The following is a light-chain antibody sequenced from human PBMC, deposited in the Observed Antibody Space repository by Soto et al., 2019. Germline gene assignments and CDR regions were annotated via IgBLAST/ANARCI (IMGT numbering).Light chain of an antibody. CDR2: NNN. Sequence: QSVLTQPPSVSGAPGQRITISCTGSSSNIGAGYDVHWYQPLPGTAPKLIIFNNNNRPSGVPDRFSGSKSGASASLAITGLQAEDEADYYGQSYDSGVTGGVLFGGGTKLTVL. V-gene: IGLV1-40*01. CDR1: SSNIGAGYD. CDR3: QSYDSGVTGGVL. J-gene: IGLJ2*01.